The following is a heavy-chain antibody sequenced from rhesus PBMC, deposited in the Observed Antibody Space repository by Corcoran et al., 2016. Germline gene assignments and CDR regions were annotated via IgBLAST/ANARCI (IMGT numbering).Heavy chain of an antibody. CDR2: IYGSSGNT. V-gene: IGHV4S7*01. D-gene: IGHD3-16*01. CDR1: GGSISSGYA. CDR3: SRRGGGSYYFDY. Sequence: QVQLQESGPGLVKPSETLSLTCAVSGGSISSGYAWSWIRQPPGKGLEWIGYIYGSSGNTYYNPSLKSRVTISKDTSRNQFSLKLSSGTAADTSVYYCSRRGGGSYYFDYWGQGVLVTVSS. J-gene: IGHJ4*01.